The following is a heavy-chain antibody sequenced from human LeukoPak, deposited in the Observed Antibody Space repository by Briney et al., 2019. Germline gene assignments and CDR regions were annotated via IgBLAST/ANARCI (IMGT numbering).Heavy chain of an antibody. CDR3: ARSNDFWSGYYDNYYYGMDV. V-gene: IGHV3-21*01. Sequence: PGGSLRLSCAASGFSFSSYSMTWVRQAPGKGPEWVSSISSSRGYIYYADSVKGRFTISRDNAKNSLYLQMSSLRAEDTAVYYCARSNDFWSGYYDNYYYGMDVWGQGTTVTVSS. D-gene: IGHD3-3*01. J-gene: IGHJ6*02. CDR2: ISSSRGYI. CDR1: GFSFSSYS.